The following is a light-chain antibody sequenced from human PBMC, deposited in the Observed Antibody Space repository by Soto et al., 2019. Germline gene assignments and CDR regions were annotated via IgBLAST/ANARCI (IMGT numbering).Light chain of an antibody. J-gene: IGKJ3*01. V-gene: IGKV3-15*01. CDR3: QPHNKWSPWT. CDR1: QSVSSN. Sequence: GKARCPGTLSLSPGEKATLSCRASQSVSSNLAWYQQKPGQAPRLLIYGASTRATGIPARFSGSGSGTEFTLTISSLLSEDFAVYYFQPHNKWSPWTSGPRT. CDR2: GAS.